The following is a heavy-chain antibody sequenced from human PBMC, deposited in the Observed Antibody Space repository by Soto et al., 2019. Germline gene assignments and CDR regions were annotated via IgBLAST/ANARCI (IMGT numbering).Heavy chain of an antibody. D-gene: IGHD4-17*01. CDR1: GYSFTSYG. Sequence: GPEVKKPGASLKVSCKASGYSFTSYGISWVRQAPGRGLEWMGWISGYNGNTNYEQKFKGRVTMTTDAATSTAYMELRSLASDDTAVYYCAKDNTATSPSRYRFGMDVWGPGTTVTVSS. J-gene: IGHJ6*02. CDR3: AKDNTATSPSRYRFGMDV. CDR2: ISGYNGNT. V-gene: IGHV1-18*01.